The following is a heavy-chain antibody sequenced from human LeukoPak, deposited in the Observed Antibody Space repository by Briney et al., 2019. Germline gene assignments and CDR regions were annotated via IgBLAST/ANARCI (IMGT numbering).Heavy chain of an antibody. D-gene: IGHD3-9*01. J-gene: IGHJ4*02. V-gene: IGHV3-30*03. Sequence: PGGSLRLSCSAAGFTFSSYGMHWVRQAPGKGLEWVAVISYDGSNKYYADSVKGRFTISRDNSKNTLYLQMNSLRAEDTAVYYCATLVTHDYWGQGTLVTVSS. CDR1: GFTFSSYG. CDR3: ATLVTHDY. CDR2: ISYDGSNK.